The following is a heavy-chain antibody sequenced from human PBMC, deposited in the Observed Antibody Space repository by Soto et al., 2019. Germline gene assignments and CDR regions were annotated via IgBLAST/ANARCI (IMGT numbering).Heavy chain of an antibody. D-gene: IGHD3-3*01. CDR3: ASTHAGITIKSFDY. Sequence: SETLSLTCTVSGGSISSGDYYWSWIRQPPGKGLEWIGYIYYSGSTYYNPSLKSRVTISVDTSKNQFSLKLSSVTAADTAVYYCASTHAGITIKSFDYWGQGNLVTVS. V-gene: IGHV4-30-4*01. CDR2: IYYSGST. J-gene: IGHJ4*02. CDR1: GGSISSGDYY.